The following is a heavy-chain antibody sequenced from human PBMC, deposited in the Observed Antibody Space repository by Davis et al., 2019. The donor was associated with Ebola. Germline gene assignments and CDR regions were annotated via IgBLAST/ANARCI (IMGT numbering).Heavy chain of an antibody. Sequence: ESLKISCAASGFTFSNAWMSWVRQAPGKGLEWLGRIKSKLYGGTTDYAAPVKGRFTISRDDSKDALYLQLHNLKTEDTAVYYCTTVHKYGSGSYYEGHYWGQGTLVTVSS. V-gene: IGHV3-15*01. D-gene: IGHD3-10*01. CDR2: IKSKLYGGTT. CDR1: GFTFSNAW. J-gene: IGHJ4*02. CDR3: TTVHKYGSGSYYEGHY.